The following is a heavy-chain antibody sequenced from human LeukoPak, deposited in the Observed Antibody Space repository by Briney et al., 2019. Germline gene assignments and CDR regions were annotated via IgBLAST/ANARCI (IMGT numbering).Heavy chain of an antibody. CDR1: GFTFSNYW. CDR2: INTDGTTT. CDR3: VRSVAVTFDP. Sequence: GGSLRLSCAASGFTFSNYWMHWVRHAPGKGLVWVSCINTDGTTTKYAGSVKGRFNISRDSARNTLFLQMNSLPAEDTAVYYCVRSVAVTFDPWGRGTLVTVSS. V-gene: IGHV3-74*03. J-gene: IGHJ5*02. D-gene: IGHD6-19*01.